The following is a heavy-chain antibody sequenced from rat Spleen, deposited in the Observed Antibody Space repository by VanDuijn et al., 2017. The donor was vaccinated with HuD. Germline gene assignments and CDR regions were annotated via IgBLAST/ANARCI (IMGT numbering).Heavy chain of an antibody. CDR3: TRGYYFDY. CDR1: GFTFSNYD. CDR2: ISYDGSTP. Sequence: EVQVVESGGGIVQPGRSMKLSCAASGFTFSNYDMVWVRQAPTKGLKWVASISYDGSTPYYRDSVKGRFTISRDNAKSTLYLQMDSLRSEDTATYYRTRGYYFDYWGQGVMVTVSS. V-gene: IGHV5-7*01. J-gene: IGHJ2*01.